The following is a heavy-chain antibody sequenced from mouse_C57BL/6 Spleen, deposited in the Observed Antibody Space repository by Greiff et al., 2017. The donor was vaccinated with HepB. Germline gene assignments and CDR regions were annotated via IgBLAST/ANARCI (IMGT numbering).Heavy chain of an antibody. CDR2: INYDGSST. V-gene: IGHV5-16*01. Sequence: EVKLVESEGGLVQPGSSMKLSCTASGFTFSDYYMAWVRQVPEKGLEWVANINYDGSSTYYLDSLKSRFIISRDNAKNILYLQMSSLKSEDTATYYCAREGTVVATEYFDVWGTGTTVTVSS. CDR1: GFTFSDYY. CDR3: AREGTVVATEYFDV. J-gene: IGHJ1*03. D-gene: IGHD1-1*01.